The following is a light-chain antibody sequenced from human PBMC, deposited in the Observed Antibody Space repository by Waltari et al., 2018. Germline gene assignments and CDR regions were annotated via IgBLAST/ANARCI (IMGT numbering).Light chain of an antibody. CDR2: RNN. Sequence: QSVLTQPPSVSGAPGQMVTISCTGSSSNIGAPYNVHWYQQLPGTAPKLLLYRNNNRPSGVPDRFAGSKSDTSAYLAITGLQAEDEADYDCQSYDSSLSGLVVFGGGTKLTVL. V-gene: IGLV1-40*01. CDR1: SSNIGAPYN. CDR3: QSYDSSLSGLVV. J-gene: IGLJ2*01.